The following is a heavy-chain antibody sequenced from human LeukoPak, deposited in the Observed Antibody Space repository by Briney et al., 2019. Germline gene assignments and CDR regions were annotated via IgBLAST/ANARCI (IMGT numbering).Heavy chain of an antibody. V-gene: IGHV3-48*01. Sequence: PGGSLRLSCTASGFPFIEYSMNWVRQAPGKGLEWISYIGIDSGNTKYADSVRGRFTISTDKAMNSLYLQMNSLRVEDTAVYYCARDHYYAFDNWGQGTLVSVAS. CDR2: IGIDSGNT. D-gene: IGHD1-26*01. CDR3: ARDHYYAFDN. CDR1: GFPFIEYS. J-gene: IGHJ4*02.